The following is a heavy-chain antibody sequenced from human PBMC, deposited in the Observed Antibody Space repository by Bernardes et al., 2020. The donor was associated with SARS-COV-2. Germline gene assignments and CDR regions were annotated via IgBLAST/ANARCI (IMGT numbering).Heavy chain of an antibody. V-gene: IGHV4-61*01. CDR1: GGSVSSGSYY. Sequence: SETLSLTCTVSGGSVSSGSYYWSWIRQPPGKGLEWIGYIYYSGSTNYNPSLKSRVTISVDTSKNQFSLKLSSVTAADTAVYYCARGIPQSITIFGVVIPGNWFDPWGQGTRVTVSS. D-gene: IGHD3-3*01. J-gene: IGHJ5*02. CDR2: IYYSGST. CDR3: ARGIPQSITIFGVVIPGNWFDP.